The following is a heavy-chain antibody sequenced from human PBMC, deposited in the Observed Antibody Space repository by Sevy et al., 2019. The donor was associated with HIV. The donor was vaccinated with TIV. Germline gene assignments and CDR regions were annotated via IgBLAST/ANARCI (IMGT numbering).Heavy chain of an antibody. CDR2: FDPEYDDP. D-gene: IGHD1-26*01. J-gene: IGHJ4*02. V-gene: IGHV1-24*01. Sequence: ASVKVSCNVSGYRLRELSTYWVRQTPAKGLEGMGGFDPEYDDPIYAQNFQGRVTMTEDTSTDTAYMELSSLTSEDMAVYYCATLIVGTSYLRLWGPGTLVTVSS. CDR1: GYRLRELS. CDR3: ATLIVGTSYLRL.